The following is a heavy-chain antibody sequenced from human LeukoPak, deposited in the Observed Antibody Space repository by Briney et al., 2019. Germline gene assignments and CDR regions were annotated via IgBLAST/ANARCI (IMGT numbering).Heavy chain of an antibody. Sequence: ASVKVSCKASGYTFTSYGISWVRQAPGQGLEWMGWISAYNGNTNFAQKLQGRVTMTTDTSTSTAYMELRSLRSDDTAVYYCARVLRSSIAARPAFDYWGQGTLVTVSS. J-gene: IGHJ4*02. CDR2: ISAYNGNT. D-gene: IGHD6-6*01. V-gene: IGHV1-18*01. CDR3: ARVLRSSIAARPAFDY. CDR1: GYTFTSYG.